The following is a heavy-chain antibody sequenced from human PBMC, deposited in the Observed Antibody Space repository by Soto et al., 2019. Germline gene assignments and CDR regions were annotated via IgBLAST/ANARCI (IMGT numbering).Heavy chain of an antibody. V-gene: IGHV3-13*05. CDR3: ARAYSGRLPRRADYYYAMDV. Sequence: VGSMRLCCAASGFTLSAYDMHWVRQAEGKGLEWVSALGAADDPYYLVSVKGRFTISRENAKNSLYLQMNNLRAGDTAVYYCARAYSGRLPRRADYYYAMDVWGQGTTVTVSS. D-gene: IGHD2-15*01. CDR1: GFTLSAYD. CDR2: LGAADDP. J-gene: IGHJ6*02.